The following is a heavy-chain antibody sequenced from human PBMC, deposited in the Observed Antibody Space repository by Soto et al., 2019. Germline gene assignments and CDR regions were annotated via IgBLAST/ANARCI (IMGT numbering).Heavy chain of an antibody. J-gene: IGHJ4*02. V-gene: IGHV1-18*01. Sequence: GASVKVSCKASGYTFTRYGFRWVRQAPGQGLEWMGWISTYNSNYAQKFQGRVTISKETSRTQVVLTMTNMDPADTATYFCSRVSRGYNWNHFDYWGQGTLVTVSS. CDR3: SRVSRGYNWNHFDY. D-gene: IGHD1-1*01. CDR2: ISTYNS. CDR1: GYTFTRYG.